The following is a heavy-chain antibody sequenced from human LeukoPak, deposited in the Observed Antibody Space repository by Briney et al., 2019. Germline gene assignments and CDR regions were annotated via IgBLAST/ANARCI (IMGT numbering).Heavy chain of an antibody. CDR3: ARDGGYRLGQFMIAEF. D-gene: IGHD3-16*01. Sequence: PGGSLRLSCAASGFSFSNYAMHWVRQSPGRGLEWVAVLWSGGGQKNYAHSVEGRFTISRDDSNNTLYLEMNSLGAEDTAVYYCARDGGYRLGQFMIAEFWGRGTLVAVSS. J-gene: IGHJ2*01. V-gene: IGHV3-33*01. CDR2: LWSGGGQK. CDR1: GFSFSNYA.